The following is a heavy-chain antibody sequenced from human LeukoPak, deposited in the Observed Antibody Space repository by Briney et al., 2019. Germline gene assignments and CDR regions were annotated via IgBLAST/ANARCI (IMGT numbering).Heavy chain of an antibody. V-gene: IGHV1-2*02. CDR1: GYTFTGYY. D-gene: IGHD1-7*01. J-gene: IGHJ1*01. Sequence: ASVKVSCRTSGYTFTGYYMHWGRQAPGQGLEWMGWIHPNSGGTNYTQKFQGRVTMTRETSISTAYMELSRLRSDDTALYYCARALELGRYLQHWGQGTLVTVSS. CDR2: IHPNSGGT. CDR3: ARALELGRYLQH.